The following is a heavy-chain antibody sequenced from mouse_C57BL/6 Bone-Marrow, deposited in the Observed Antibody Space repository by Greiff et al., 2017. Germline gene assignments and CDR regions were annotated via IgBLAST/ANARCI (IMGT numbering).Heavy chain of an antibody. J-gene: IGHJ2*01. D-gene: IGHD3-2*02. Sequence: QVQLQQSGAELVKPGASVKISCKASGYTFTDYYINWVKQRPGQGLEWIGKIGPGSGSTYYNEKFKGKATLTADKSSSTAYMQRSSLTSEDSAVYFCATERRPHYFDYWGQGTTLTVSS. CDR1: GYTFTDYY. CDR2: IGPGSGST. CDR3: ATERRPHYFDY. V-gene: IGHV1-77*01.